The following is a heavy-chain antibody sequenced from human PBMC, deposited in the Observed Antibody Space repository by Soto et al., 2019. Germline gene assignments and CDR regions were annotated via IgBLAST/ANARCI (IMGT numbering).Heavy chain of an antibody. V-gene: IGHV3-23*01. CDR3: VKGGWLDD. J-gene: IGHJ4*02. CDR1: GFAFTNFE. D-gene: IGHD6-19*01. Sequence: EVQLLESGGGLVQPGGSRRLSCRASGFAFTNFEMSWARQASGKGLEWVSFISVSGGETHYADSVKGRFTISRDNSKNTLYLQMNSLRVEDMAVYYCVKGGWLDDWGQGTLVTVSS. CDR2: ISVSGGET.